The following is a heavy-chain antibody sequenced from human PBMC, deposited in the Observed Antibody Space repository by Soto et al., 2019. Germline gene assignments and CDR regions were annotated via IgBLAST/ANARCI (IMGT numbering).Heavy chain of an antibody. CDR1: GGSFSGYY. Sequence: TLSLTCAVYGGSFSGYYWSWIRQHPGKGLEWIGYIYYSGSTYYNPSLKSRVTISVDTSKNQFSLKLSSVTAADTAVYYCARDAVAGANDAFDIWGQGTMVTVSS. CDR2: IYYSGST. J-gene: IGHJ3*02. D-gene: IGHD6-19*01. CDR3: ARDAVAGANDAFDI. V-gene: IGHV4-31*11.